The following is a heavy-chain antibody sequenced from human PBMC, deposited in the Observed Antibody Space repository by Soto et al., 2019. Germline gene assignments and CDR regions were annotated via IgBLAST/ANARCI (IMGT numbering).Heavy chain of an antibody. CDR1: GGAISSGGYS. J-gene: IGHJ4*02. Sequence: QLQLQASGSGLVKPSQTLSLTCAVPGGAISSGGYSWSWIRQPPGKGLEWIGYIHHSGSTYSSPSLKSRVTISVDRSKNQSSLKLSSVTAADTAVYYWAAGGGIPLYYWDQGTLVTVSS. CDR3: AAGGGIPLYY. D-gene: IGHD1-26*01. CDR2: IHHSGST. V-gene: IGHV4-30-2*01.